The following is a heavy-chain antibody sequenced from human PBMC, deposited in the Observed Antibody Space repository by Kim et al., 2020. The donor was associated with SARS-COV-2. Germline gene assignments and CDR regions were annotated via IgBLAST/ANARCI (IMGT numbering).Heavy chain of an antibody. V-gene: IGHV4-34*01. J-gene: IGHJ6*01. CDR3: ARGNTISHFYYYYYGMDV. Sequence: SETLSLTCAVYGGSFSGYYWSWIRQPPGKGLEWIGEINHSGSTNYNPSLKSRVTISVDTSKNQISLKLSCVTAADTAVYYCARGNTISHFYYYYYGMDV. CDR2: INHSGST. D-gene: IGHD3-9*01. CDR1: GGSFSGYY.